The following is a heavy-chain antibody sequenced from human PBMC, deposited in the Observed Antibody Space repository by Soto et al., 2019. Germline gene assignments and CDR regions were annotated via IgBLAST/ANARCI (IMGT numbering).Heavy chain of an antibody. V-gene: IGHV4-34*01. CDR3: ALIKGAFYI. Sequence: QVQLQQWGAGLLKPSETLSLTCAVYGGSFSGYYWSWIRQPPGKGLEWLGEINHSGSTNYNPSLKSPLTISVETTKKPFSRNGSSVTRPETACEYFALIKGAFYICGQGTMVTVSS. J-gene: IGHJ3*02. CDR2: INHSGST. CDR1: GGSFSGYY.